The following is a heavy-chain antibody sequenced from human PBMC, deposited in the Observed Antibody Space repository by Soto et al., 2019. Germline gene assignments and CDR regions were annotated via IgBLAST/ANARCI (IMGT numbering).Heavy chain of an antibody. V-gene: IGHV1-69*06. CDR2: IVPILGPA. J-gene: IGHJ4*02. Sequence: QVQLVQSGAEVKKPGSSVNVSCKASGGTFNTFAICWVRQAPGQGLEYLGGIVPILGPAFYAQRFQGRVTITADKSTNTAYLELTSLSSEDTAVYYCVRAAKRYFDSWGQGTQVTVSS. CDR3: VRAAKRYFDS. CDR1: GGTFNTFA.